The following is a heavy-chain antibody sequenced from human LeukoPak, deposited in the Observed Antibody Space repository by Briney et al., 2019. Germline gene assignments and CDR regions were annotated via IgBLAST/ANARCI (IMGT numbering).Heavy chain of an antibody. Sequence: TGGSLRLSCAASGFTFSSYSMNWVRQAPGKGLEWVSYISSSSSTIYYADSVKGRFTISRDNAKNSLYLQMNSLRADDTAVYYCARETYCSGGSCYKGNAFDIGGQGTMVTVSS. CDR3: ARETYCSGGSCYKGNAFDI. V-gene: IGHV3-48*01. J-gene: IGHJ3*02. D-gene: IGHD2-15*01. CDR2: ISSSSSTI. CDR1: GFTFSSYS.